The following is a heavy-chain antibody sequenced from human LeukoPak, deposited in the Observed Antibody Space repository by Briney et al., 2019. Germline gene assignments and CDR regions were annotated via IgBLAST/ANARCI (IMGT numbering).Heavy chain of an antibody. CDR3: ARGTPDTAMFQTDY. CDR2: INPNSGGT. V-gene: IGHV1-2*02. D-gene: IGHD5-18*01. Sequence: GASVKVSCKASGYTFTGYYMRWVRQAPGQGLGWMGWINPNSGGTNYAQKFQGRVTMIRDTSISTAYMELSRLRSDDTAVYYCARGTPDTAMFQTDYWGQGTLVTVSS. CDR1: GYTFTGYY. J-gene: IGHJ4*02.